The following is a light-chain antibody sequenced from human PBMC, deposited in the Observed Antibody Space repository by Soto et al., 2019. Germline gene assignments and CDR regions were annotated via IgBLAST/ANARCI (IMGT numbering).Light chain of an antibody. V-gene: IGLV2-14*03. Sequence: QSVLTQPASVSGSPGQSITISCTGTSSDVGAYNSVSWYQQHPDNAPKLIIFSVTSRTSGLSDRCSGSKSDNTASLTISGLRTEDEADYYCSSATSSSTYLFGTGTKVTVL. CDR3: SSATSSSTYL. J-gene: IGLJ1*01. CDR2: SVT. CDR1: SSDVGAYNS.